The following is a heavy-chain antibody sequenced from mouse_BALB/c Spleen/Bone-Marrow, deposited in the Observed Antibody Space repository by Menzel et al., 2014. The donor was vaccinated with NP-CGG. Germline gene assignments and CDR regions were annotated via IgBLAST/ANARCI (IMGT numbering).Heavy chain of an antibody. CDR3: ARIYDGYFLFDY. D-gene: IGHD2-3*01. CDR2: IYPYNGGT. J-gene: IGHJ2*01. V-gene: IGHV1S29*02. Sequence: EVQRVESGPELVKPGASVKISCKASGYTFTDYNVHWVKQSHGQSLEWIGYIYPYNGGTGYNQEFKSKATLTVDNSSSTAYMELRSLTSEDSAVYYCARIYDGYFLFDYWGQGTTLTVSS. CDR1: GYTFTDYN.